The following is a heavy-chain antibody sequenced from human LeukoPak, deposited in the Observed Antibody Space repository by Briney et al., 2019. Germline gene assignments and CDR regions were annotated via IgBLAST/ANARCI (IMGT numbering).Heavy chain of an antibody. CDR1: GFTFSDYT. Sequence: GGSLRLSCAASGFTFSDYTMNWVRQAPGKGLEWVSYISSSSSTIYHADSVQGRFTISRDNAKNSLYLQLNSLRAEDTAVYYCARSWSGYYLFDCWGQGTLVTVSS. J-gene: IGHJ4*02. V-gene: IGHV3-48*01. CDR2: ISSSSSTI. CDR3: ARSWSGYYLFDC. D-gene: IGHD3-3*01.